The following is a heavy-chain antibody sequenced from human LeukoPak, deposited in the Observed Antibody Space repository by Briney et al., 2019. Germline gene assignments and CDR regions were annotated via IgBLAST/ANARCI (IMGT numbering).Heavy chain of an antibody. CDR2: IRSSGDST. CDR1: GFTFSNYG. V-gene: IGHV3-23*01. J-gene: IGHJ6*03. CDR3: AKAGSVGRYFDWNYYYYYMDV. D-gene: IGHD3-9*01. Sequence: PGGTLRLSCAASGFTFSNYGMSWVRQAPGKGLEWVSSIRSSGDSTYYADSVKGRFTISRDNSKTTVFLQMNSLRAEDTAVYYCAKAGSVGRYFDWNYYYYYMDVWGKGTTVTISS.